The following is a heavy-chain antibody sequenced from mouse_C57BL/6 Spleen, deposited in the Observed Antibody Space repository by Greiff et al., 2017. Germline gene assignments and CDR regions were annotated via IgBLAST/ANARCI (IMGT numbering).Heavy chain of an antibody. Sequence: VQVVESGPGLVQPSQSLSITCTVSGFSLTSYGVHWVRQSPGKGLEWLGVIWSGGSTDYNAAFISRLSISKDNSKSQVFFKMNSLQADDTAIYYCARLLRYGYYAMDYWGQGTSVTVSS. CDR1: GFSLTSYG. CDR3: ARLLRYGYYAMDY. V-gene: IGHV2-2*01. D-gene: IGHD1-1*01. CDR2: IWSGGST. J-gene: IGHJ4*01.